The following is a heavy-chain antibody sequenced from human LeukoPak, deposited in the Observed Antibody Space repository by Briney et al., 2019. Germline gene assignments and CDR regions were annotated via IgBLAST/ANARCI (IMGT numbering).Heavy chain of an antibody. D-gene: IGHD2-15*01. J-gene: IGHJ5*02. Sequence: PGGSLRLSCAASGFTFKLYWMHWVRQVPGKRPVWVSRINDDRSDTIYADSVRGRFTISRDDAKNTVYLQMNNLRAEDTAVYYCVRGSPSTWSWGQGTLVTVSS. CDR3: VRGSPSTWS. V-gene: IGHV3-74*01. CDR1: GFTFKLYW. CDR2: INDDRSDT.